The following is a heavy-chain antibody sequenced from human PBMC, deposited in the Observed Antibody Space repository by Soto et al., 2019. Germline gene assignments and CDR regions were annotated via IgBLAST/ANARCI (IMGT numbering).Heavy chain of an antibody. J-gene: IGHJ5*02. D-gene: IGHD6-13*01. V-gene: IGHV4-30-4*08. CDR3: ARERPDGSRLDP. CDR1: GGSTSSAGYY. Sequence: PSETLSLTCTVSGGSTSSAGYYWSWIRQHPGKGLEWIGYIYYSESPYYNSSLKSRVTISVDTSKNQFSLKLSSVTAADTAVYYCARERPDGSRLDPWGQGTLVTAPQ. CDR2: IYYSESP.